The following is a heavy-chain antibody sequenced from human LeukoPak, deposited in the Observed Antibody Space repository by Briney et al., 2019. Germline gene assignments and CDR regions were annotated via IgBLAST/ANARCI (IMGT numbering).Heavy chain of an antibody. CDR3: AKDRVARGDQLFDY. D-gene: IGHD3-10*01. CDR2: ISGSGGRT. Sequence: PGGSLILSCAAAGFTFGTYAMNWVRQVPGKGLEWVSTISGSGGRTTYADSVKGRFTISRDSSKNMLYLQMNSLRGEDTAVYYCAKDRVARGDQLFDYWGQGTLVTVSS. CDR1: GFTFGTYA. J-gene: IGHJ4*02. V-gene: IGHV3-23*01.